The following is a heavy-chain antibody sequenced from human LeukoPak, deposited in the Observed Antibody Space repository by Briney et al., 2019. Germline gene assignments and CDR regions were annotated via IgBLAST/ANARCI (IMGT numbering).Heavy chain of an antibody. CDR1: GDSVSNNNAA. J-gene: IGHJ3*01. CDR3: ARDGYSSTWYVFDV. Sequence: SQTLSLTCAISGDSVSNNNAAWNWIRQSPSGGLEWLGRTYHRSKWYGDYAVSVRSRITINADTSKNQFSLQLNSVTPEDTAVYYCARDGYSSTWYVFDVWGQGTVVTVPS. V-gene: IGHV6-1*01. D-gene: IGHD6-13*01. CDR2: TYHRSKWYG.